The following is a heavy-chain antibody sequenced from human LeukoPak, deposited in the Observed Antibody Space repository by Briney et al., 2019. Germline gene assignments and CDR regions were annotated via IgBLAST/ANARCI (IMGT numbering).Heavy chain of an antibody. V-gene: IGHV1-69*04. CDR1: GGTFSSYA. D-gene: IGHD6-13*01. CDR3: AKTDEGGSSWLRSAIDI. J-gene: IGHJ3*02. CDR2: IIPILGIA. Sequence: ASVKVSCKASGGTFSSYAISWVRQAPGQGLEWMGRIIPILGIANYAQKFQGRVTITADKSTSTAYMELSSLRSEDTAVYYCAKTDEGGSSWLRSAIDIWGQGTMVTVSS.